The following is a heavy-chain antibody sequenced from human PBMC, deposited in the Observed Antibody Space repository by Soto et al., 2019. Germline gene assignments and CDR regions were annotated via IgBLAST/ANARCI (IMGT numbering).Heavy chain of an antibody. CDR1: GFTFDDYA. CDR2: ISWNSGSI. CDR3: AKDETVLPGPMEE. J-gene: IGHJ4*02. D-gene: IGHD1-1*01. V-gene: IGHV3-9*01. Sequence: GGSLRLSCAASGFTFDDYAMHWVRQAPGKGLEWVSGISWNSGSIGYADSVKGRFTISRDNAKNSLYLQMNSLRAEDTALYYCAKDETVLPGPMEEWGQGTLVTVSS.